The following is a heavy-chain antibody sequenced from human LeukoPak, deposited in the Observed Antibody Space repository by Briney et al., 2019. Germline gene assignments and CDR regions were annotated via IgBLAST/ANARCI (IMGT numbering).Heavy chain of an antibody. CDR2: IYNSGST. J-gene: IGHJ4*02. D-gene: IGHD1-26*01. V-gene: IGHV4-59*01. Sequence: SETLSLTCTVSGGSISIYYWSWVRRPPGKGLEWNGYIYNSGSTIYNPSLKSRVSISVDTSKNQFSLKLNSVTAADTAVYFCVRDRELTFWSQGTLVTVSS. CDR1: GGSISIYY. CDR3: VRDRELTF.